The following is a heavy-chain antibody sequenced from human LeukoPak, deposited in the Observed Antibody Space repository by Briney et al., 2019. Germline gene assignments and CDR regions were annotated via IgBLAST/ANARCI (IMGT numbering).Heavy chain of an antibody. V-gene: IGHV1-69*04. CDR2: IIPILGIA. CDR1: GGTFSSYA. D-gene: IGHD5-24*01. CDR3: ARVYREMATIRPVDPYYYYYGMDV. Sequence: ASVKLSCKASGGTFSSYAISWVRQAPGQGLEWMGRIIPILGIANYAQKFQGRVTITADKSTSTAYMELSSLRSEDTAVYYCARVYREMATIRPVDPYYYYYGMDVWGQGTTVTVSS. J-gene: IGHJ6*02.